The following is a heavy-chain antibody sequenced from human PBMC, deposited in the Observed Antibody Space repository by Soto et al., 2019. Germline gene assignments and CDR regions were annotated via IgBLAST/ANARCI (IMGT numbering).Heavy chain of an antibody. D-gene: IGHD3-16*01. CDR2: VIPMLSMS. Sequence: QVHLVQSGVEVKKPGSSVKVSCKASGDTFSSYTINWVRQAPGLGLEWMGRVIPMLSMSNYALKFQGRGTXTXDXXTNTPYMELSSVTSADTATYSCARSYVWGSRAFDCWGEGALVAVSS. V-gene: IGHV1-69*02. CDR3: ARSYVWGSRAFDC. J-gene: IGHJ4*02. CDR1: GDTFSSYT.